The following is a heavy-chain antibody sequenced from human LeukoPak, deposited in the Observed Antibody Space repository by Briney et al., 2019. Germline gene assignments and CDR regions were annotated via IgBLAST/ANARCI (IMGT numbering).Heavy chain of an antibody. D-gene: IGHD2-2*01. Sequence: SETLSLTCTVSGGSISSYYWSWIRQPPGKGLEWIGYIYYSGSTNYNPSLKSRVTISLDTSKNYFSLNLSSVTAADTAVYYCARKSFHTSSYDYWGQGTLVTVSS. CDR3: ARKSFHTSSYDY. CDR1: GGSISSYY. J-gene: IGHJ4*02. V-gene: IGHV4-59*01. CDR2: IYYSGST.